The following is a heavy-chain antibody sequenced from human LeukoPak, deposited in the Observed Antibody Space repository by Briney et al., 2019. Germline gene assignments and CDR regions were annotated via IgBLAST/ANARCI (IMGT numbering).Heavy chain of an antibody. Sequence: PSQTLSLTCTVSGGSISSGSYYWSWIRQPAGKGLEWIGRIYISGSTNYNPSLKSRVTISVDTSKNQFSLKLGSVTAADTAVYYCARDGYYDSSGSYAFDIWGQGTMVTVSS. CDR3: ARDGYYDSSGSYAFDI. D-gene: IGHD3-22*01. J-gene: IGHJ3*02. V-gene: IGHV4-61*02. CDR2: IYISGST. CDR1: GGSISSGSYY.